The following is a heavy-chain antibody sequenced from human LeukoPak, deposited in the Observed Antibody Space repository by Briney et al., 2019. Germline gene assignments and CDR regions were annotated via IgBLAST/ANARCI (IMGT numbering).Heavy chain of an antibody. D-gene: IGHD3-10*01. Sequence: KSSETLSLTCTVSGGSISSYYWSWIRQPAGKGLEWIGRIYTSWSTNYNPSLKSRVTISVDTSKNQFSLNLSSVTAADTAVYYFARDRRYYGSGSYFDYWGQGTLVTVSS. CDR2: IYTSWST. J-gene: IGHJ4*02. CDR3: ARDRRYYGSGSYFDY. V-gene: IGHV4-4*07. CDR1: GGSISSYY.